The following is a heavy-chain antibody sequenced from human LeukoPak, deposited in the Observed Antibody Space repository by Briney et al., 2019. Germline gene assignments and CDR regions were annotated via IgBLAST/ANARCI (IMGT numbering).Heavy chain of an antibody. CDR2: MYHSGST. V-gene: IGHV4-38-2*01. Sequence: PSETLPLTCAVSGYSIRSGHYWGWIRQPPGKGLEWNRCMYHSGSTYYNPSLKSRVPIPVDTSKNQFSLKLSSVTAADTAVYYCARRMGDIVVVPAAPNYFDYWGQGTLVTVSS. CDR1: GYSIRSGHY. D-gene: IGHD2-2*01. CDR3: ARRMGDIVVVPAAPNYFDY. J-gene: IGHJ4*02.